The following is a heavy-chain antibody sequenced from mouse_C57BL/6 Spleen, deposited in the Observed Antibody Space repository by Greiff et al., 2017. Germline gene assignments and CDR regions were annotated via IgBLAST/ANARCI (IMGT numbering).Heavy chain of an antibody. V-gene: IGHV1-4*01. J-gene: IGHJ2*01. CDR3: ASYDYVDY. CDR2: INPSSGYT. D-gene: IGHD2-3*01. CDR1: GYTFTSYT. Sequence: VQLQQSGAELARPGASVKMSCKASGYTFTSYTLHWVKQRPGQGLEWIGYINPSSGYTKYNQKFKYKATLTAAKSSSTAYMQLSSLTSEDSAVYYCASYDYVDYWGQGTTLTVSS.